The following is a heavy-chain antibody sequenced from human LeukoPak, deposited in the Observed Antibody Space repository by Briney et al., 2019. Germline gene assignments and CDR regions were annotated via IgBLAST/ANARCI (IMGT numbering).Heavy chain of an antibody. V-gene: IGHV5-51*01. CDR3: TRHEAYYGSLGFDY. Sequence: GESLKISCKGSGYTFTSYWIGWVRQMPGKGLEWMGIIYPGDSDTRYSPSYQGQVTISADKSISTAYLQWNSLKASDTAMYYCTRHEAYYGSLGFDYWGQGTLVTVSS. J-gene: IGHJ4*02. CDR1: GYTFTSYW. D-gene: IGHD1-26*01. CDR2: IYPGDSDT.